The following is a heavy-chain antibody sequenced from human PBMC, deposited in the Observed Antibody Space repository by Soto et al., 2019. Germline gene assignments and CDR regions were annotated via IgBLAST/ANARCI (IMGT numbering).Heavy chain of an antibody. V-gene: IGHV1-2*02. CDR2: INPNSGGT. J-gene: IGHJ6*02. CDR3: ARIHYGDYGGAGTYYYYYGMDV. CDR1: GYTFTVYY. Sequence: ASVKVSCKASGYTFTVYYMHWVRQAPGQGLEWMGWINPNSGGTNYAQKFQGRVTMTRDTSISTAYMELSRLRSDHTAVYYCARIHYGDYGGAGTYYYYYGMDVWGQGTTVTVSS. D-gene: IGHD4-17*01.